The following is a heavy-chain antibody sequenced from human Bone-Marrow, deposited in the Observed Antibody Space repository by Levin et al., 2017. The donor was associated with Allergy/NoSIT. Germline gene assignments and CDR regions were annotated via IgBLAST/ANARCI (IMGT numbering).Heavy chain of an antibody. D-gene: IGHD3-22*01. CDR3: ARATYDRAKRNLRLRGGIWFDY. J-gene: IGHJ4*02. Sequence: ASVKVSCKASGYTFTSYDINWVRQATGQGLEWMGWMNPNSGNTGYAQKFQGRVTMTRNTSISTAYTELSSLRSEDTAVYYCARATYDRAKRNLRLRGGIWFDYWGQGTLVTVSS. CDR2: MNPNSGNT. CDR1: GYTFTSYD. V-gene: IGHV1-8*01.